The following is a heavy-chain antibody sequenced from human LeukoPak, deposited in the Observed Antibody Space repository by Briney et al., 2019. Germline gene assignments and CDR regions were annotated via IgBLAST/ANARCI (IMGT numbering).Heavy chain of an antibody. J-gene: IGHJ4*02. Sequence: GGSLRLSCAASGFTFSSYAMSWVRLAPGKGLEWVSAISGSGGSTYYADSVKGRFTISRDNSKNTLYLQMNSLRAEDTAVYYCAKASGSHYYFDYWGQGTLVTVSS. CDR2: ISGSGGST. CDR1: GFTFSSYA. CDR3: AKASGSHYYFDY. V-gene: IGHV3-23*01. D-gene: IGHD1-26*01.